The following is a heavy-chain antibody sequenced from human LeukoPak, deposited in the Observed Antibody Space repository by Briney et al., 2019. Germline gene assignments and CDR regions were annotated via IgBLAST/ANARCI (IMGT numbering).Heavy chain of an antibody. V-gene: IGHV3-7*01. Sequence: GGSLRLSCAASGFTFSIFWMSWVRQAPGNGLEWVANIKQDGSEKYYVDSVKGRFYISRDNARNSLYLQMSSLRVEDTAMYYCARDLAAIAPGIGDYWGQGNLVTVSS. CDR1: GFTFSIFW. CDR2: IKQDGSEK. CDR3: ARDLAAIAPGIGDY. J-gene: IGHJ4*02. D-gene: IGHD6-13*01.